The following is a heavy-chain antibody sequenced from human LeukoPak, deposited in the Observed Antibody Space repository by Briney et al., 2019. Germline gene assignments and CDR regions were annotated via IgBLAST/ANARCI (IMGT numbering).Heavy chain of an antibody. V-gene: IGHV3-15*01. J-gene: IGHJ6*02. CDR1: GFTFSNAW. CDR2: IKSKTDGGTT. Sequence: GGSLRLSCAAPGFTFSNAWMSWVRQAPGKGLEWVGRIKSKTDGGTTDYAAPVKGRFTISRDDPKNTLYLQMNSLKTEDTAVYYCTTVGVSSRGYYYYGMDVWGQGTTVTVSS. CDR3: TTVGVSSRGYYYYGMDV. D-gene: IGHD2-2*01.